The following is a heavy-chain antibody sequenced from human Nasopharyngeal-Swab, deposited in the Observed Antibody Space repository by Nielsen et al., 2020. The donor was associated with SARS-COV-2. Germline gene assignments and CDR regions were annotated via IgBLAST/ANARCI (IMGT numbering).Heavy chain of an antibody. CDR2: IYYNGRT. D-gene: IGHD2/OR15-2a*01. J-gene: IGHJ6*03. V-gene: IGHV4-59*08. CDR1: GDSMITNS. CDR3: ARQNVLKHLEWTSTFYSYRIDV. Sequence: SETLSLTCTVSGDSMITNSWIWIRQPPGKGLEWIGYIYYNGRTNYTPSLKSRVTVSLDTSRSQFSLKLDSVTAADTATYYCARQNVLKHLEWTSTFYSYRIDVWGKGTTVTVSS.